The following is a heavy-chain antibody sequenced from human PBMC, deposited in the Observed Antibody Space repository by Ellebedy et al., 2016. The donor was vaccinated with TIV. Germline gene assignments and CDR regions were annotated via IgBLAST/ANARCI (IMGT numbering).Heavy chain of an antibody. J-gene: IGHJ4*02. V-gene: IGHV4-34*01. CDR3: ASARGQYLYGSGSYFTN. CDR2: INHSGST. CDR1: GESFNGYY. Sequence: MPSETLSLTCGVFGESFNGYYCSWIRQPPGKGLEWIGAINHSGSTNFNPSLKSRVTISVDTPKRQFSLRLTSVTAADTAVYYCASARGQYLYGSGSYFTNWGQGEMVTVSS. D-gene: IGHD3-10*01.